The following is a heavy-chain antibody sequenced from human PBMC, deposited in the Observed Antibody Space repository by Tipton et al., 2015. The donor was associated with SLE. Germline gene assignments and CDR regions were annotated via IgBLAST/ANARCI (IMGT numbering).Heavy chain of an antibody. V-gene: IGHV4-59*01. CDR1: GGSISSYY. D-gene: IGHD4-17*01. CDR2: IYYSGST. Sequence: TLSLTCTVSGGSISSYYWSWIRQPPGKGLEWIGYIYYSGSTNYNPSLKSRVTISVDTSKNQFSLKLSSVTAADTAVYCCARGGTTVTTAFDIWGQGTMVTVSS. J-gene: IGHJ3*02. CDR3: ARGGTTVTTAFDI.